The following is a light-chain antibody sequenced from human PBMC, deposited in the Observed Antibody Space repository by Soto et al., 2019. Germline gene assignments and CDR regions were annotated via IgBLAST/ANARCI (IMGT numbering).Light chain of an antibody. V-gene: IGKV3-15*01. Sequence: IVITQSPATLSVSPGKIATLSWRASQSVRSNLAWYQQKPGQAPRLLIYVASTRATGIPARFSGSGSGTELTPTRRSLQSEASALYHREEYNNXSETVGVGTKV. CDR3: EEYNNXSET. J-gene: IGKJ4*02. CDR2: VAS. CDR1: QSVRSN.